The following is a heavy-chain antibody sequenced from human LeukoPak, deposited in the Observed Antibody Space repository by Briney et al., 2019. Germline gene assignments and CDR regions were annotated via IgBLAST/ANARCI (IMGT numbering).Heavy chain of an antibody. V-gene: IGHV4-4*07. Sequence: SETLSLTRTVSGGSLSSYYWSWIRQPARKGLEWIGRIYTSGSTNYNPSLKSRVTMSVDTSKNHFSLKLSSVTAADTAVYCCASSSGIAVAGSLDYWGQGTLVTVSS. J-gene: IGHJ4*02. CDR1: GGSLSSYY. CDR3: ASSSGIAVAGSLDY. D-gene: IGHD6-19*01. CDR2: IYTSGST.